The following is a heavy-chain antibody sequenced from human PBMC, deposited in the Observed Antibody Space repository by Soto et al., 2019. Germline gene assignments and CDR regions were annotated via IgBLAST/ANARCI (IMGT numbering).Heavy chain of an antibody. CDR2: IYYSGSA. CDR1: GDSVTSVSDY. J-gene: IGHJ6*02. V-gene: IGHV4-61*01. CDR3: ARGVGFGYYYYHMDL. D-gene: IGHD3-10*01. Sequence: QVQLQESGPGLVKPSETLSLTCTVSGDSVTSVSDYWSWIRQPPGKGLEGIGYIYYSGSADYNPSLGSRVTISIDTSKNQFSLKLTSVTAADTAVYYCARGVGFGYYYYHMDLWGQGTTVTVSS.